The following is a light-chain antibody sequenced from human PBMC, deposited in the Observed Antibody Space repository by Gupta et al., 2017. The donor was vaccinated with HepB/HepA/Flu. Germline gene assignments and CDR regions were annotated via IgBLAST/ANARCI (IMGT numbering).Light chain of an antibody. Sequence: DIHITQSPSTLSASVGDRVTITCPASQDISNYLNWYQQKPGKAPKLLIYHASNLERGVPSRFSGSGSGTDFTFTISSLQPEDIATYYCQQYDNHPLTFGGGTKVEIK. J-gene: IGKJ4*01. CDR3: QQYDNHPLT. CDR1: QDISNY. CDR2: HAS. V-gene: IGKV1-33*01.